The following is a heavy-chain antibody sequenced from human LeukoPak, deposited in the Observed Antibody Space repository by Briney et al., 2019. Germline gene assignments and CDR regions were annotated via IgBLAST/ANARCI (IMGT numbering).Heavy chain of an antibody. V-gene: IGHV3-7*01. J-gene: IGHJ4*02. CDR2: VRPDGREQ. CDR1: GFTFTTYW. Sequence: AGGSLRLSCAASGFTFTTYWMSWVRQAPGKGLQWVANVRPDGREQRYVDSVKGRFTISRDNAKNTLYLQMNSLRAEDTAVYYCARDFAKIGQIWFGELFVVGYFDYWGQGTLVTVSS. D-gene: IGHD3-10*01. CDR3: ARDFAKIGQIWFGELFVVGYFDY.